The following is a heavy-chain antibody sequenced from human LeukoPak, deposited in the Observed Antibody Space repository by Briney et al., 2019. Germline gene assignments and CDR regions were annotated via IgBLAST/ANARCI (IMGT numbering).Heavy chain of an antibody. CDR3: ARGRTTYDYVWGSYRPPDY. J-gene: IGHJ4*02. D-gene: IGHD3-16*02. Sequence: PSETLSLTCAVYGGSFSGYYWNWLRQPPGKGLEWVGEINHRGSTNYNPSLKSRVSISVDTSKNQFSRKLSSVTAADTAVYYCARGRTTYDYVWGSYRPPDYWGQGTLVTVSS. V-gene: IGHV4-34*01. CDR2: INHRGST. CDR1: GGSFSGYY.